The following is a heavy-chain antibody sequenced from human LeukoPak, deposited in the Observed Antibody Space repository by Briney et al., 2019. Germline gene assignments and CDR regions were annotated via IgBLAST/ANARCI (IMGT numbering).Heavy chain of an antibody. CDR2: IYTSGST. CDR3: ARLSRFGELSYYYMDV. D-gene: IGHD3-10*01. Sequence: SETLSLTCTVSGGSMSSYYWSWIRQPPGKGLGWIGYIYTSGSTNYNPSLKSRVTISVDTSKNHFSLKLSSVTAADTAVYYCARLSRFGELSYYYMDVWGKGTTVTVSS. J-gene: IGHJ6*03. V-gene: IGHV4-4*09. CDR1: GGSMSSYY.